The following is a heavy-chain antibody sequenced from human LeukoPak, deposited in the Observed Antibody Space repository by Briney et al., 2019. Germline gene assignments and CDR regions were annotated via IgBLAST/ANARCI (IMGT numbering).Heavy chain of an antibody. D-gene: IGHD3-22*01. V-gene: IGHV3-30*18. Sequence: PGGSLRLSCAASGFTFSRYWMTWVRQAPGKGLEWVAVMSYDGSNKYYADSVKGRFTISRDNSKNTLYLQMNSLRAEDTAVYYCAKVTTMIGELSDYWGQGTLVTVSS. CDR3: AKVTTMIGELSDY. CDR1: GFTFSRYW. CDR2: MSYDGSNK. J-gene: IGHJ4*02.